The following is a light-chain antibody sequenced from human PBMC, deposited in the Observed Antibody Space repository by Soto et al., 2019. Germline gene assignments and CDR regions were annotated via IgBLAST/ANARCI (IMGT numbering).Light chain of an antibody. CDR3: QQYNKWPWT. J-gene: IGKJ1*01. V-gene: IGKV3-15*01. CDR2: GAS. CDR1: QSVSSN. Sequence: EIVMTQSPATLSVSPGERATLSCRASQSVSSNLAWYQQKPGQAPRLLIYGASTRATGIPARFSGSGSVTEFTLTISSLQSEDFAVYYCQQYNKWPWTFGQGTKVEIK.